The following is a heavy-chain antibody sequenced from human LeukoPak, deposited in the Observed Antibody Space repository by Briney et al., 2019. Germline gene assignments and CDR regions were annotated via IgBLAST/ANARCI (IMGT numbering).Heavy chain of an antibody. D-gene: IGHD5/OR15-5a*01. V-gene: IGHV4-59*11. CDR1: GGSISSHY. J-gene: IGHJ3*02. CDR2: IYYTGST. CDR3: ARDLRRDSAFDI. Sequence: SETLSLTCTVSGGSISSHYWSWIPQPPGKGLEWIGYIYYTGSTNYNPSLKSRVTISVDTSKNQFSLKLSSVTAADTAVYYCARDLRRDSAFDIWGQGTMVTVSS.